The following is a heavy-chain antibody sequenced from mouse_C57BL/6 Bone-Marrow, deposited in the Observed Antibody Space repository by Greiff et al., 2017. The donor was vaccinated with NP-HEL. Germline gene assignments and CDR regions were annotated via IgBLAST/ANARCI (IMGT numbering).Heavy chain of an antibody. J-gene: IGHJ4*01. CDR1: GYTFTSYW. Sequence: QVQLKQPGAELVKPGASVKLSCKASGYTFTSYWMHWVKQRPGQGLEWIGMIHPNSGSTNYNEKFKSKATLTVDKSSSTAYMQLSSLTSEDSAVYYCARFQVYYDYDGYAMDYWGQGTSVTVSS. CDR2: IHPNSGST. CDR3: ARFQVYYDYDGYAMDY. D-gene: IGHD2-4*01. V-gene: IGHV1-64*01.